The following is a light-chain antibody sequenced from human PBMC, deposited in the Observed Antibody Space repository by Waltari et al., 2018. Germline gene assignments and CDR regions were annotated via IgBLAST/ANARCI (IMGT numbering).Light chain of an antibody. CDR1: QSVYYNSNNKHY. Sequence: DIVMTQSPDSLAVSLGERATIPCKSSQSVYYNSNNKHYLAWDQQKVGQPPKLLIYWASSRESGVPDRFSGSVSGTDFTLSISSLQAEDVAVYYCQQYYTAPYSFGQGTKLEIK. CDR3: QQYYTAPYS. V-gene: IGKV4-1*01. CDR2: WAS. J-gene: IGKJ2*03.